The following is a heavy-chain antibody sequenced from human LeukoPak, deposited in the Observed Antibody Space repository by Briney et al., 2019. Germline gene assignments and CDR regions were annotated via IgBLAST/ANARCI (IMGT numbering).Heavy chain of an antibody. J-gene: IGHJ4*02. CDR2: ISGRDGRT. CDR3: ARIRITMFRYSAFDY. V-gene: IGHV3-23*01. Sequence: GGSLRLSCAASGFTFSSYAMSWVRQAPGRGLEWVSAISGRDGRTYYTDSVKGRFTISRDNSKNTLYLQMNSLRAEDTAVYYCARIRITMFRYSAFDYWGQGTLVTVSS. D-gene: IGHD3-10*01. CDR1: GFTFSSYA.